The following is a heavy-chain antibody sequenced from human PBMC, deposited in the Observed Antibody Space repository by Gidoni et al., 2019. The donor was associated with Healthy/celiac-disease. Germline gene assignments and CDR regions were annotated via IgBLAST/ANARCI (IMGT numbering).Heavy chain of an antibody. CDR1: GDTFSSYA. CDR3: ARGRRDGYNYWGFVYFDY. CDR2: IIPIFHTA. V-gene: IGHV1-69*01. D-gene: IGHD5-12*01. Sequence: VHLLQSGSSVKQPGSSLKVSCKISGDTFSSYAISWVRQAPGQGLEWMGGIIPIFHTANYAQKFQGRVTITADESTSTAYMELSSLRSEDTAVYYCARGRRDGYNYWGFVYFDYWGQGTLVTVSS. J-gene: IGHJ4*02.